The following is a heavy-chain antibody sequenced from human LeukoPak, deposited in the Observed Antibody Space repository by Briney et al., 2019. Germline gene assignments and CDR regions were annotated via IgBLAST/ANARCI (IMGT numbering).Heavy chain of an antibody. J-gene: IGHJ6*04. D-gene: IGHD3-10*02. V-gene: IGHV3-66*01. CDR2: IYSAGST. Sequence: GGSLRLSCAASGFTVSSKYMTWVRQAPGKGLEWVSLIYSAGSTYYADSVKGRFTISRDNAKNSLYLQMNSLRAEDTAVYYCPELGITMIGGVWGKGTTVTISS. CDR3: PELGITMIGGV. CDR1: GFTVSSKY.